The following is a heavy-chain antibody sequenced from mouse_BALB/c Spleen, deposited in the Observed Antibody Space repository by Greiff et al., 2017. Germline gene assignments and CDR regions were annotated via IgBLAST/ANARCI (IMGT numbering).Heavy chain of an antibody. D-gene: IGHD2-10*02. V-gene: IGHV1-54*01. CDR1: GYAFTHYL. Sequence: VQLQQSGAELVRPGTSVKVSCKASGYAFTHYLIEWVKQRPGQGLEWIGVINPGSGGTNYNEKFKGKATLTADKSSSTAYMQLSSLTSDDSAVYFCARKGYGNSFDYWGQGTTLTVSS. J-gene: IGHJ2*01. CDR2: INPGSGGT. CDR3: ARKGYGNSFDY.